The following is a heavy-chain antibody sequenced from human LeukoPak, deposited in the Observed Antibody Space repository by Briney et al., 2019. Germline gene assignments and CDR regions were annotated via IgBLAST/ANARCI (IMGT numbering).Heavy chain of an antibody. CDR3: ARGRRDYYDSSGYYYVGGTASYYFDY. Sequence: SETLSLTCTVSGYSISSGYYWGWIRQPPGKGLEWIGNIYHSGSTYYNPSLKSRVTISVDTSKNQFSLKLSSVTAADTAVYYCARGRRDYYDSSGYYYVGGTASYYFDYWGQGTLVTVSS. J-gene: IGHJ4*02. D-gene: IGHD3-22*01. V-gene: IGHV4-38-2*02. CDR1: GYSISSGYY. CDR2: IYHSGST.